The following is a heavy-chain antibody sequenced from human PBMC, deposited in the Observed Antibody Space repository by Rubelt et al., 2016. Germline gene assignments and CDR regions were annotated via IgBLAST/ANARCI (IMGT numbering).Heavy chain of an antibody. CDR2: IYYSGST. CDR1: GGSISSGGYY. V-gene: IGHV4-31*03. CDR3: ARHEYGSETSCYNI. Sequence: QLQLQESGPGLVKPSETLSLTCTVSGGSISSGGYYWTWIRQHPGKGLEWIGYIYYSGSTYYNPSLKSRVPISIETSMNQFSRKLTSVTAADTAVYYCARHEYGSETSCYNIWGQGSLVTVSS. J-gene: IGHJ4*02. D-gene: IGHD2-2*01.